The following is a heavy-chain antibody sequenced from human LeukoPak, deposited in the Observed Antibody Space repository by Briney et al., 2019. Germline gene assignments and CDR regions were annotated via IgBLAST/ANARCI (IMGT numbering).Heavy chain of an antibody. CDR1: GGTFSSYA. CDR2: IIPIFGTA. V-gene: IGHV1-69*05. J-gene: IGHJ1*01. CDR3: AVTRSSYFQH. D-gene: IGHD4-17*01. Sequence: SVKVSCKASGGTFSSYAISWVRQAPGQGLEWMGGIIPIFGTANYAQKFQGRVTITTDESTSTAYMELSSLRSEDTAVYYCAVTRSSYFQHWGQGTLVTVSS.